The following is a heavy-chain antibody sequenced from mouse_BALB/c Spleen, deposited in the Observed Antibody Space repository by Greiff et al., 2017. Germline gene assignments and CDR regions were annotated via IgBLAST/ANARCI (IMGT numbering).Heavy chain of an antibody. Sequence: VQLQQSGPGLVAPSQSLSITCTVSGFSLTSYGVHWVRQPPGKGLEWLGVIWAGGSTNYNSALRSRLSISKDNSKSQVFLKMNSLQTDDTAMYYCARDVEDYDDAMDYWGQGTSVTVSS. V-gene: IGHV2-9*02. CDR1: GFSLTSYG. J-gene: IGHJ4*01. CDR3: ARDVEDYDDAMDY. CDR2: IWAGGST. D-gene: IGHD2-4*01.